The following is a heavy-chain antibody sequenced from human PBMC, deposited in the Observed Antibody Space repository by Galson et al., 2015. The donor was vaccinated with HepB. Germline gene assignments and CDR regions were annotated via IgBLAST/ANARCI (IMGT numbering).Heavy chain of an antibody. CDR2: ISSSGSTI. CDR3: ARYLAVAGHDKPRTRYFDL. J-gene: IGHJ2*01. Sequence: SLRLSCAASGFTFSDYYMSWIRQAPGKGLEWVSYISSSGSTIYYADSVRGRFTISRDNAKNSLYLQMNSLRAEDTAVYYCARYLAVAGHDKPRTRYFDLWGRGTLVTVSS. CDR1: GFTFSDYY. D-gene: IGHD6-19*01. V-gene: IGHV3-11*01.